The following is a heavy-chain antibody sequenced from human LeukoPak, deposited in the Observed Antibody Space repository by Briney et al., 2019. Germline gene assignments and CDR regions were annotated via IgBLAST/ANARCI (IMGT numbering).Heavy chain of an antibody. J-gene: IGHJ4*02. D-gene: IGHD2-2*01. V-gene: IGHV3-30*02. CDR1: GFTFSSYG. Sequence: PGGSLRLFCAASGFTFSSYGMHWVRQAPGKGLEWVAFIRYDGSNKYYADSVKGRFTISRDNSKNTLYLQMNSLRAEDTAVYYCAKEKHIVVVPAAAYYFDYWGQGTLVTVSS. CDR2: IRYDGSNK. CDR3: AKEKHIVVVPAAAYYFDY.